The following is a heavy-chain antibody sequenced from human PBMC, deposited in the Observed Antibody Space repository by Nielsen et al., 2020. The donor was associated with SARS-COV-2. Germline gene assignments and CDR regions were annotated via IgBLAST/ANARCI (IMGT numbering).Heavy chain of an antibody. CDR1: GFTFSSYA. CDR3: ARDYYGPSYYMDV. V-gene: IGHV3-30-3*01. Sequence: GESLKISCAASGFTFSSYAMHWVRQAPGKGLEWVAVISYDGSNKYYADSVKGRFTISRDNSKNTLYLQMNSLRAEDTAVYYCARDYYGPSYYMDVWGKGTTVTVSS. CDR2: ISYDGSNK. D-gene: IGHD3-10*01. J-gene: IGHJ6*03.